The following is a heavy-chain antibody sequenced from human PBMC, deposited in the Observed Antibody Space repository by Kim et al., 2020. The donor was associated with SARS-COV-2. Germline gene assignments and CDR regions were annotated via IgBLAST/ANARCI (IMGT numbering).Heavy chain of an antibody. CDR1: GFNFSNYA. CDR2: ITHSGGGT. Sequence: GGSLRLSCEGSGFNFSNYAMNWVRQAPGKGLEWVSGITHSGGGTYYATSVKGRFTVTRDNSKNTLHLQMNSLRGEDTAIYYCTKGDHDYVNAFDIWGHGTVVTVSS. J-gene: IGHJ3*02. D-gene: IGHD3-16*01. CDR3: TKGDHDYVNAFDI. V-gene: IGHV3-23*01.